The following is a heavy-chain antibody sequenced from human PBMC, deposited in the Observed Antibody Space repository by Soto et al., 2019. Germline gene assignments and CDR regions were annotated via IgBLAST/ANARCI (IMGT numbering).Heavy chain of an antibody. D-gene: IGHD2-15*01. CDR1: GGSINSKTFS. CDR3: TRLAGYCSGGRCQGDNAIDV. J-gene: IGHJ6*02. Sequence: SETLSLTCSVSGGSINSKTFSWGWIRQPPGKGLEWIATFYYGEDTNYDPSLKSRVTTSVDTSKNQFSLKLNSVTAADTAVYYCTRLAGYCSGGRCQGDNAIDVWDQGTTVTVSS. CDR2: FYYGEDT. V-gene: IGHV4-39*01.